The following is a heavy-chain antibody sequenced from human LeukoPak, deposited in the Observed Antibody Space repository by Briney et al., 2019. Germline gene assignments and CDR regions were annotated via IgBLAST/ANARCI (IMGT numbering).Heavy chain of an antibody. CDR3: ATDTLVGARVPGAFDI. V-gene: IGHV1-24*01. CDR2: FDPEDGET. CDR1: GYTLTELS. J-gene: IGHJ3*02. D-gene: IGHD1-26*01. Sequence: ASVKVSCKVSGYTLTELSMHWVRQAPGKGLEWMGGFDPEDGETIYARKFQGRVTMTEDTSTDTAYMELSSLRSEDTAVYYCATDTLVGARVPGAFDIWGQGTMVTVSS.